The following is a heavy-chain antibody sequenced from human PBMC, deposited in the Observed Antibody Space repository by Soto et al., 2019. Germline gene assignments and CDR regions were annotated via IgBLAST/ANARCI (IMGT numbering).Heavy chain of an antibody. V-gene: IGHV4-59*01. CDR3: ARDFIAAAGDAWFDP. Sequence: YRIWSRQPPRNGLEWIGHIYYRGSTNYNPSLKSRGTISVDTSKNQFSLKLSSVTAADTAVYYCARDFIAAAGDAWFDPWGLGTLVTVS. D-gene: IGHD6-13*01. J-gene: IGHJ5*02. CDR2: IYYRGST. CDR1: Y.